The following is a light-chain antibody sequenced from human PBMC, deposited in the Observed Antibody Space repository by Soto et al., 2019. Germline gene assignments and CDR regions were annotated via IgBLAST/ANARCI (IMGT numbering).Light chain of an antibody. CDR3: CSYTGTKSPLV. Sequence: QSVLTQPASVSGSPGESIIISCTGSSSDIGAYDYVSWYQHHPGRAPKVIIFEVNDRASGVSHRFSGSKSGNTASLTISGLQAEDEADYYCCSYTGTKSPLVFGGGTKVTVL. CDR1: SSDIGAYDY. CDR2: EVN. J-gene: IGLJ3*02. V-gene: IGLV2-14*01.